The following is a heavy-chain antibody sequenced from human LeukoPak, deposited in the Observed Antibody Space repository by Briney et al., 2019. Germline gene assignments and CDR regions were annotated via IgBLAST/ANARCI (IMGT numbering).Heavy chain of an antibody. V-gene: IGHV3-20*04. Sequence: GGSLRLSCAASGFTFDDYGMSWVRQAPGKGLEWVSGINWNGGSTGYADSVKGRFTISRDNAKNSLYLQMNKLRAEDTALYYCASWNQRRYFDYWGQGTLVTVSS. CDR2: INWNGGST. CDR3: ASWNQRRYFDY. J-gene: IGHJ4*02. CDR1: GFTFDDYG. D-gene: IGHD1-14*01.